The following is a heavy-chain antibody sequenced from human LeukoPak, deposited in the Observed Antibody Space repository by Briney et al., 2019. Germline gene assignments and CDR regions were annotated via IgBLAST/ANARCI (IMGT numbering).Heavy chain of an antibody. CDR2: IYYSGST. CDR1: GGSISSYY. Sequence: SETLSLTCTVSGGSISSYYWSWIRQPPGKGLEWIGYIYYSGSTNYNPSLKSRVTISVDTSKNQFSLKLSSVTAADTAVYYCARLFFYDFWPGLDYGGRGPLAPVPS. CDR3: ARLFFYDFWPGLDY. D-gene: IGHD3/OR15-3a*01. J-gene: IGHJ4*02. V-gene: IGHV4-59*08.